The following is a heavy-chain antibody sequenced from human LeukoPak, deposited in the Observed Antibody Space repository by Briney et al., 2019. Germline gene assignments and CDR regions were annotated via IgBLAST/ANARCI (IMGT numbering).Heavy chain of an antibody. CDR3: ARSAARLRYYYAMDV. CDR2: ISYDESNK. D-gene: IGHD6-6*01. V-gene: IGHV3-30*03. J-gene: IGHJ6*02. CDR1: GLSFSNYG. Sequence: PGGSLRLSCAASGLSFSNYGMHWVRQAPGKGLEWVAVISYDESNKYYGDSVKGRFTISRDNSKNTLYLQMSSLRAEDTAVYFCARSAARLRYYYAMDVWGQGTTVTVCS.